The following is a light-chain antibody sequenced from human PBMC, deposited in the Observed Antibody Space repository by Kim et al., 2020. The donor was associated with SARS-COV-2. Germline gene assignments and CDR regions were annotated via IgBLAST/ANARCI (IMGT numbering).Light chain of an antibody. V-gene: IGKV3-11*01. CDR2: DAS. Sequence: SLYPGEKATHSCRASQSLTTYLAWYPQNPGQAPRLLIYDASNRDTGIPARFSGSGSGTDFTLTISSLEPEDFAVYYCQQRFDWPLTFGGGTKVEI. J-gene: IGKJ4*01. CDR1: QSLTTY. CDR3: QQRFDWPLT.